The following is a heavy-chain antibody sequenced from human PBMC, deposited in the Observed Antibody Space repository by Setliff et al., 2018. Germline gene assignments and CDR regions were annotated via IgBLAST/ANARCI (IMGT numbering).Heavy chain of an antibody. Sequence: ASVKVSCKASGYTFSSYGITWVRQAPGQGLEWMGWISTYTGNTYYAPKFQGRVIMTTDTSTTTAYMELRSLRSDDTAIYYCSRLVRFCTRTSCQRLSGDDYWGQGTLVTVSS. CDR3: SRLVRFCTRTSCQRLSGDDY. V-gene: IGHV1-18*01. CDR1: GYTFSSYG. CDR2: ISTYTGNT. J-gene: IGHJ4*02. D-gene: IGHD2-2*01.